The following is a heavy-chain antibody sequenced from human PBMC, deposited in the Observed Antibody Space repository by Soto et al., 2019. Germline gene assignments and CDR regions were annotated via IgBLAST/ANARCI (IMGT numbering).Heavy chain of an antibody. CDR2: IYSGGST. J-gene: IGHJ5*02. CDR3: ARDIMDCSSTSCYSWFDP. V-gene: IGHV3-53*04. CDR1: GFTVSSNY. Sequence: GGSLRLSCAASGFTVSSNYMSWVRQAPGKGLEWVSVIYSGGSTYYADSVKGRFTISRHNSKNTLYLQMNSLRAEDTAVYYCARDIMDCSSTSCYSWFDPWGQGTLVTVSS. D-gene: IGHD2-2*02.